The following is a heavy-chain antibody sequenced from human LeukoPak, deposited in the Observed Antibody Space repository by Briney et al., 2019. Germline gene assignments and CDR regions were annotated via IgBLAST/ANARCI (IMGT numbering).Heavy chain of an antibody. J-gene: IGHJ5*02. D-gene: IGHD5-18*01. CDR2: IKCIFGTA. Sequence: SLRPSSKASRGTPTNDAISWGRQAPGHRLEGRGGIKCIFGTANYAQKFQARFTITAVTSTSTAYKELRSLSSEAAAVYYWARDRGYSSGVPLPGFDPWGQGTLVIVSS. V-gene: IGHV1-69*06. CDR1: RGTPTNDA. CDR3: ARDRGYSSGVPLPGFDP.